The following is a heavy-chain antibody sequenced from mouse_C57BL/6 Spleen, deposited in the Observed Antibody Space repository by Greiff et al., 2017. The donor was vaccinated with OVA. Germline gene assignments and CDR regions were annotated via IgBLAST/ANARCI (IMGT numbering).Heavy chain of an antibody. D-gene: IGHD2-1*01. CDR2: IDPSDSYT. CDR1: GYTFTSYW. Sequence: VQLQQPGAELVRPGTSVKLSCKASGYTFTSYWMHWVKQRPGQGLEWIGVIDPSDSYTNYNQKFKGKATLTVDTSSSTAYMQLSSLTSEDSAVYYCAKGGNYVYAMDYWGQGTSVTVSS. CDR3: AKGGNYVYAMDY. J-gene: IGHJ4*01. V-gene: IGHV1-59*01.